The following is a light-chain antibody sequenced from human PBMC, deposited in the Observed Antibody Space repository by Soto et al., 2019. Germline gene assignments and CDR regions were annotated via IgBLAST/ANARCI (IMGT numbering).Light chain of an antibody. V-gene: IGKV1-33*01. CDR3: LLYDNLPLT. CDR1: QDIKNY. CDR2: DAS. Sequence: DIQMTQSPSSLSASVGDRVTITCQASQDIKNYLNWYQQKSGKAPKLLIYDASDLETGVPSRFSGSGSGTDFTFTINSLQPEDIATYYCLLYDNLPLTFGGGTKVEI. J-gene: IGKJ4*02.